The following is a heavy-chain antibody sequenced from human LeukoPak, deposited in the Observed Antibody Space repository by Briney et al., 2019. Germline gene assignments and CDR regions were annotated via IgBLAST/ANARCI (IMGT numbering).Heavy chain of an antibody. Sequence: PGGSLRLSCAASGFTFSSYSMNWVRQAPGKGLEWVSAITGSGDDAYYADSVHGRFTMSRDNSKSTRYLQMNSLRVEDTALYYCAKESTGSSPDYWGQGTLVTVSS. D-gene: IGHD2-15*01. V-gene: IGHV3-23*01. CDR2: ITGSGDDA. CDR1: GFTFSSYS. CDR3: AKESTGSSPDY. J-gene: IGHJ4*02.